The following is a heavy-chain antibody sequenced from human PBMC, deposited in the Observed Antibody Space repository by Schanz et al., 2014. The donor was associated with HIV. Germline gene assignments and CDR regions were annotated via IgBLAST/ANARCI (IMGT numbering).Heavy chain of an antibody. D-gene: IGHD7-27*01. CDR3: ARRTWGAFDL. CDR2: ISNSGSNI. V-gene: IGHV3-21*04. Sequence: EVQLVESGGALIQPGGSRRLSCAASTFTFNNYDMGWVRQAPGRGLEFISSISNSGSNIYYADSVKGRFTISRDNAENSLFLQMDNLRVDDTAVYYCARRTWGAFDLWGQGTTVSVSS. CDR1: TFTFNNYD. J-gene: IGHJ3*01.